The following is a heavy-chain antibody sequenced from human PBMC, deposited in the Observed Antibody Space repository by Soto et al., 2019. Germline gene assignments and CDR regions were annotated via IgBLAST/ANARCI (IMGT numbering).Heavy chain of an antibody. CDR3: ARGPNEILDY. D-gene: IGHD1-1*01. V-gene: IGHV1-69*02. J-gene: IGHJ4*02. CDR1: GGTFSSYT. Sequence: QVQLVQSGAEVKKPGSSVKVSCKASGGTFSSYTISWVRQAPGQGLEWMGRIIPILGIVNYAQKFQGRVSITADESTGTAYMELSSLTSDDTAVYYCARGPNEILDYWGQGTLVTVSS. CDR2: IIPILGIV.